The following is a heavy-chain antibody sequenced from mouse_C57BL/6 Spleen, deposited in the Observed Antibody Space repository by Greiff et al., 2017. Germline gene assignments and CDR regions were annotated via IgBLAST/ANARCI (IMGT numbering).Heavy chain of an antibody. V-gene: IGHV1-85*01. CDR1: GYTFTSYD. Sequence: QVHVKQSGPELVKPGASVKLSCKASGYTFTSYDINWVKQRPGQGLAWIGWIYPRDGSTKYNEKFKGKATLTVDTSSSTAYMELHSLTSEDSAVYFCAREWDYYGSRRLWDVDVWGTGTTVTVSS. J-gene: IGHJ1*03. CDR2: IYPRDGST. D-gene: IGHD1-1*01. CDR3: AREWDYYGSRRLWDVDV.